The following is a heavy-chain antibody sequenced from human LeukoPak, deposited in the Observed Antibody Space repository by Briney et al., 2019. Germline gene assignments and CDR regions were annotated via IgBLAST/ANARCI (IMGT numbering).Heavy chain of an antibody. CDR1: GYTFTSYG. J-gene: IGHJ6*02. D-gene: IGHD3-10*01. Sequence: ASVKVSCKASGYTFTSYGISWVRQAPGQGLEWMGWISAYNGNTNYAQKLQGRVTMTTDTSTSTAYMELRSLRSDDTAVYYCARDDYYYGSGSYPYGYYYYYGMVVWGQGTTVTVSS. V-gene: IGHV1-18*01. CDR2: ISAYNGNT. CDR3: ARDDYYYGSGSYPYGYYYYYGMVV.